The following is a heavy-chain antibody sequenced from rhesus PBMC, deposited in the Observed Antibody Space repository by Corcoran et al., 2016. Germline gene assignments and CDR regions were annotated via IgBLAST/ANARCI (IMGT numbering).Heavy chain of an antibody. CDR3: ARWGESPHYNGLDS. J-gene: IGHJ6*01. Sequence: QVQLQESGPGLVKPLETLSLTCAVSGGSISSKHGSWIRRLPGKGLEGIGYIYGSGSSTNHHPSHKSLVTLSVDASKNQLSLKLSSVTAADTAVYYCARWGESPHYNGLDSWGQGVVVTVSS. D-gene: IGHD3-34*01. V-gene: IGHV4S11*01. CDR2: IYGSGSST. CDR1: GGSISSKH.